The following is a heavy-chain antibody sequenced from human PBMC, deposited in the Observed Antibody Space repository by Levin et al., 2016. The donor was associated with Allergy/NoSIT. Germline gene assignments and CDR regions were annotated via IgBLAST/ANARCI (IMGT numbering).Heavy chain of an antibody. D-gene: IGHD3-22*01. CDR2: ISYDGSNK. J-gene: IGHJ6*02. CDR3: AREIYDSSGYSYYYYYGMDV. V-gene: IGHV3-30*03. CDR1: GFTFSSYG. Sequence: GESLKISCAASGFTFSSYGMHWVRQAPGKGLEWVAVISYDGSNKYYADSVKGRFTISRDNSKNTLYLQMNSLRAEDTAVYYCAREIYDSSGYSYYYYYGMDVWGQGTTVTVSS.